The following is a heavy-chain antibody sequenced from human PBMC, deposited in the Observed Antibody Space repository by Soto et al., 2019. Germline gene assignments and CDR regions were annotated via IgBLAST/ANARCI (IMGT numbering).Heavy chain of an antibody. CDR3: ASTYSRRRITPYYFDY. CDR1: GGTFSSYA. J-gene: IGHJ4*02. V-gene: IGHV1-69*13. D-gene: IGHD4-4*01. Sequence: SVKVSCKASGGTFSSYAISWVRQAPGQGLEWMGGIIPIFGTANYAQKFQGRVTITADESTSTAYMELSSLRSEDTAVYYCASTYSRRRITPYYFDYWGQGPLVTVSS. CDR2: IIPIFGTA.